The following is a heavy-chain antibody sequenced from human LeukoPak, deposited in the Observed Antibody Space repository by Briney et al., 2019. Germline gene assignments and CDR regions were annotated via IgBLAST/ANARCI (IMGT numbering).Heavy chain of an antibody. CDR3: ASGYLDNFWSGHF. CDR2: IKEDGSAK. J-gene: IGHJ4*02. V-gene: IGHV3-7*01. Sequence: GGSLRLSCVASGFTFSTYWMSWVRQVPGKGLEWVANIKEDGSAKYYVDSVKGRFTISRDNAKKSLYLQMDSLRAEDSAVYYCASGYLDNFWSGHFWGQGTQVTVSS. D-gene: IGHD3-3*01. CDR1: GFTFSTYW.